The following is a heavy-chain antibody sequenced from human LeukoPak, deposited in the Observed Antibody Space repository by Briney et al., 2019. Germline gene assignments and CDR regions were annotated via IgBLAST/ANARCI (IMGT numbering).Heavy chain of an antibody. Sequence: ASVKVSCKASGYTFTGYYMHWVRQAPGQGLEWMGWINPNSGGTNYAQKFQGRVTMTRDTSISTAYMELSRLRSDDTAVYYCAKDRLTMVRGVIRPHYYYYGMDVWGQGTTVTVSS. D-gene: IGHD3-10*01. V-gene: IGHV1-2*02. J-gene: IGHJ6*02. CDR3: AKDRLTMVRGVIRPHYYYYGMDV. CDR2: INPNSGGT. CDR1: GYTFTGYY.